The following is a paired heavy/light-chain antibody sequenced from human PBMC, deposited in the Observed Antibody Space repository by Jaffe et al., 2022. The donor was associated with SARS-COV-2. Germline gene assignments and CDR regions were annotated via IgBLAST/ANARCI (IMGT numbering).Heavy chain of an antibody. J-gene: IGHJ4*02. Sequence: QVQLQESGPGLVKPSETLSLTCTLSGASVSSYYWGWIRQPPGKGLEWIGYVYHSGNTNYNPSLKSRVTISVDTSRNQLSLKLYSVTAADTAVYYCSNMVGSSSVDSWGQGTLVTVSS. CDR2: VYHSGNT. CDR1: GASVSSYY. D-gene: IGHD6-13*01. CDR3: SNMVGSSSVDS. V-gene: IGHV4-59*02.
Light chain of an antibody. CDR3: HQRSNWPFA. CDR1: QSVSNY. Sequence: EIVLTQSPATLSLSPGERATLSCRASQSVSNYLAWYQQKPGQAPRLLIYDASNRASGIPARFSGSGSGTDFTLTISSLEPEDFAVYYCHQRSNWPFAFGPGTKVDIK. CDR2: DAS. J-gene: IGKJ3*01. V-gene: IGKV3-11*01.